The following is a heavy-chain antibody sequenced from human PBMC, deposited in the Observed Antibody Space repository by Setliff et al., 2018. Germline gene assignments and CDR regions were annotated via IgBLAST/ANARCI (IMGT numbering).Heavy chain of an antibody. CDR2: IYYSGNT. V-gene: IGHV4-31*03. J-gene: IGHJ4*02. CDR1: GGSISSGGYY. Sequence: TLSLTCTVSGGSISSGGYYWSWIRQHPGKGLEWIGYIYYSGNTYYNPSLKSRVTISVDTSKNQFSLKLSSVTAADTATYYCARTLYDYDILTGPGYYFDYWGQGTLVTVSS. D-gene: IGHD3-9*01. CDR3: ARTLYDYDILTGPGYYFDY.